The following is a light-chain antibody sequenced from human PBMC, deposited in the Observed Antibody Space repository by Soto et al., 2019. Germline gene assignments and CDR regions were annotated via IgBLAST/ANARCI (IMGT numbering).Light chain of an antibody. Sequence: DIQMTQSPSSLSASVGDRVTITCQASQDITNYLNWYQQKPGKAPRLLLYDASSLETGVPSRFSGSGSGTDFTLTISRLEPEDFAVYYCQQYGSSPITFGQGTRLEIK. J-gene: IGKJ5*01. CDR1: QDITNY. CDR2: DAS. CDR3: QQYGSSPIT. V-gene: IGKV1-33*01.